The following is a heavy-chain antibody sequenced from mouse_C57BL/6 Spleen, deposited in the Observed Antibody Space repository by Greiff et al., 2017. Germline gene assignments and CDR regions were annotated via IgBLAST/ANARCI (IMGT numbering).Heavy chain of an antibody. D-gene: IGHD2-4*01. V-gene: IGHV1-53*01. CDR3: AKSDDYDY. CDR2: IKPSNGGT. J-gene: IGHJ2*01. CDR1: GYTFTSYW. Sequence: QVQLQQPGTELVKPGASVKLSCKASGYTFTSYWMHWVKQRPGQGLEWIGNIKPSNGGTNYNEKVKSKATLTVDKSSSTAYMQLSNLTSEDSAVYYFAKSDDYDYWGQGTTLTVSS.